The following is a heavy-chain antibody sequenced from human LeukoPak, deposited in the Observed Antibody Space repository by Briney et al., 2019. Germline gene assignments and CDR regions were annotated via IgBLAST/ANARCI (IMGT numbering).Heavy chain of an antibody. CDR3: AKDLSVVGAHDSFDV. J-gene: IGHJ3*01. D-gene: IGHD1-26*01. Sequence: PGGSLRLSCAASGFTFSSYKMNWLRQAPVKGLEWLTVISYDGNTIYYADSVKGRFTISRDNSKNTLFLQMNSLRIEDTAVYYCAKDLSVVGAHDSFDVWGQGTMVTVS. CDR2: ISYDGNTI. V-gene: IGHV3-30*18. CDR1: GFTFSSYK.